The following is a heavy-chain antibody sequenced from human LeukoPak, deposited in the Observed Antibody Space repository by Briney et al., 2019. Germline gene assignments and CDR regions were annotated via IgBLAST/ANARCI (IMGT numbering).Heavy chain of an antibody. J-gene: IGHJ4*02. CDR2: IYPDSGAT. CDR3: GTLLSNGPFDY. V-gene: IGHV1-2*02. CDR1: GYTFTGYY. Sequence: GASVKVSCKATGYTFTGYYMHWVRQAPGQGLEWMGWIYPDSGATKYSQKFQGRVTMTRDTSISTAYMELSGLSSDDTAVYYCGTLLSNGPFDYWGQGSLVTVSS. D-gene: IGHD2-15*01.